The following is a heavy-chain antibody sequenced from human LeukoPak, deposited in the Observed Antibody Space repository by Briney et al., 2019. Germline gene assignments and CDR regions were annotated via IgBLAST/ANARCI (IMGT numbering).Heavy chain of an antibody. CDR3: ARQLRLHMDV. Sequence: SETLSLTCTVSGGSISSYYWSWIRQPPGKGLEWIGYIYYSGSTNYNPSLKSRVTISVDTSKNQFSLKLSSVTAADTAVYYCARQLRLHMDVWGKGTTVTVSS. J-gene: IGHJ6*03. CDR2: IYYSGST. V-gene: IGHV4-59*01. CDR1: GGSISSYY. D-gene: IGHD2-15*01.